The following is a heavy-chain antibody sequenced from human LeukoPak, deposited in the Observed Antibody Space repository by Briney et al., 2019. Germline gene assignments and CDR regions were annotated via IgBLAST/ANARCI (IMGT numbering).Heavy chain of an antibody. D-gene: IGHD2-8*02. CDR2: ISAYNGNT. J-gene: IGHJ3*02. V-gene: IGHV1-18*01. CDR1: GYTFTSYG. Sequence: GASVKVSCKASGYTFTSYGISWVRQAPGQGLEWMGWISAYNGNTNYAQKLQGRVTMTTDTSTSTAYMELRSLRSDDTAVYYCARVWCRARGPGGCAFDIWGQGTMVTVSS. CDR3: ARVWCRARGPGGCAFDI.